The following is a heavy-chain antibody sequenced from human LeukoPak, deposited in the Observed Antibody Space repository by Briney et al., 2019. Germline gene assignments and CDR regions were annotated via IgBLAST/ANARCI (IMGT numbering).Heavy chain of an antibody. J-gene: IGHJ3*02. Sequence: ASVKVSCKASGYTLTSYYMHWVRQAPGQGLEWMGIINPSGGSTSYAQKFQGRVTMTRDTSTSTVYMELSSLRSEDTAVYYCARENVEMATGNAFDIWGQGTMVTVSS. CDR3: ARENVEMATGNAFDI. V-gene: IGHV1-46*01. CDR1: GYTLTSYY. D-gene: IGHD5-24*01. CDR2: INPSGGST.